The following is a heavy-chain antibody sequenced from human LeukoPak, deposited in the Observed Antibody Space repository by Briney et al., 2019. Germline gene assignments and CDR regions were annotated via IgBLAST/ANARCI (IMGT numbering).Heavy chain of an antibody. CDR2: IYSGGST. CDR1: GFTVSSNY. V-gene: IGHV3-53*04. J-gene: IGHJ6*02. Sequence: GGSLRLSCAASGFTVSSNYMSWVRQAPGKGLEWVSVIYSGGSTYYADSVMGRFTISRHNSKNTLYLQMNSLRAEDTAVYYCARVQAMESYYYYGMDVWGQGTTVTVSS. D-gene: IGHD5-18*01. CDR3: ARVQAMESYYYYGMDV.